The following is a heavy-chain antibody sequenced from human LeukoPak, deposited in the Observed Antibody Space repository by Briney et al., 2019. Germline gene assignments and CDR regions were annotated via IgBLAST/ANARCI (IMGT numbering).Heavy chain of an antibody. V-gene: IGHV3-48*03. CDR3: AREKPELDY. J-gene: IGHJ4*02. CDR2: ISSSGSTI. CDR1: GFTFSSYE. Sequence: GSLRLSCAASGFTFSSYEMNWVRQGPGKGLEWVSYISSSGSTIYYADSVKGRFTISRDNAKNSLYLQMKSLRVEDTAVYYCAREKPELDYWGQGTLVTVSS.